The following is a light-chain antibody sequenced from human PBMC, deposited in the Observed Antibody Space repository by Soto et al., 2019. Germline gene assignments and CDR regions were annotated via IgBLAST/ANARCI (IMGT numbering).Light chain of an antibody. CDR1: QGVNSW. Sequence: DIQMTQSPSSVSASVGDRVTITCRASQGVNSWVAWYQRKPGKAPKLLIYATSTLQSGVPLRFNASGSGTHCTLTISSLQPEDSATYSCQQVNTVPLAFGGGTKVEIK. J-gene: IGKJ4*01. V-gene: IGKV1-12*01. CDR3: QQVNTVPLA. CDR2: ATS.